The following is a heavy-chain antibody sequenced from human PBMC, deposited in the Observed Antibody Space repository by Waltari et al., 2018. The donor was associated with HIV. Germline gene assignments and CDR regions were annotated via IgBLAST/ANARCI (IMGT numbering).Heavy chain of an antibody. CDR3: AREDTAMVYYFDY. Sequence: QVQLQESGPGLVKPSQTLSLTCTVPGGSISRGNYSWNWIRQPAGKGLEWIGRIYTSGSTNYNPSLKSRVTISVDTSKNQFSLKLSSVTAADTAVYYCAREDTAMVYYFDYWGQGTLVTVSS. CDR1: GGSISRGNYS. V-gene: IGHV4-61*02. D-gene: IGHD5-18*01. CDR2: IYTSGST. J-gene: IGHJ4*02.